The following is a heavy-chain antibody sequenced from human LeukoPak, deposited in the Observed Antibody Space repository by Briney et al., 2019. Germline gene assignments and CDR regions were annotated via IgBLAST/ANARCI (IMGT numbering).Heavy chain of an antibody. J-gene: IGHJ4*02. CDR1: GFTFSSYW. V-gene: IGHV3-74*01. CDR2: INSDGSST. D-gene: IGHD6-19*01. Sequence: QPGGSLRLSCAASGFTFSSYWMHWVRHAPGKGLVWVSRINSDGSSTSYADSVKGRFTISRDNAKNTLYLQMNSLRAEDTAVYYCASPRSGWSRFDYWGQGTLVTVSS. CDR3: ASPRSGWSRFDY.